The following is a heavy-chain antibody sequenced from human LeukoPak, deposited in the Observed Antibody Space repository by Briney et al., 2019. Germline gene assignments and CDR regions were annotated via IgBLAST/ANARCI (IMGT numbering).Heavy chain of an antibody. CDR2: IYYSGST. D-gene: IGHD5-18*01. Sequence: SETLSLTCTVSGGSISSYYWSWIRQPPGKGLEWIGYIYYSGSTNYNPSLKSRVTISVDTSKNQFSLKLSSVTAADTAVYYRARVDTGAMDVWGKGTTVTVSS. CDR3: ARVDTGAMDV. V-gene: IGHV4-59*01. J-gene: IGHJ6*03. CDR1: GGSISSYY.